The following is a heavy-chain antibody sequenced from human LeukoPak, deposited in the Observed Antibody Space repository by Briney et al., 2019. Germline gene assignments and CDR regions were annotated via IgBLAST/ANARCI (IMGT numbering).Heavy chain of an antibody. Sequence: GGSLRLSCAASGFTFSSYSMNWVRQAPGKGLEWVSSISSSSSYIYYADSVKGRFTICRDNAKNSLYLQMNSLRAEDTAVYYCARDPSGSSSFDYWGQGTLVTVSS. V-gene: IGHV3-21*01. D-gene: IGHD1-26*01. CDR3: ARDPSGSSSFDY. CDR1: GFTFSSYS. J-gene: IGHJ4*02. CDR2: ISSSSSYI.